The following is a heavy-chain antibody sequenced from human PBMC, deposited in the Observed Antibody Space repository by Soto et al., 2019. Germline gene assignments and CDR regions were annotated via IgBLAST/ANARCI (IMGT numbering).Heavy chain of an antibody. CDR2: IIPIFGTA. J-gene: IGHJ3*02. D-gene: IGHD5-18*01. CDR3: ARDPRATAMVTLDDGFEI. Sequence: SVKVSCKASGGTFSSYAISWVRQAPGEGLEWMGGIIPIFGTANYAQKFQGRVTITADESTSTAYMELNSLRSEDTAVYYCARDPRATAMVTLDDGFEIWGQGKMVXV. CDR1: GGTFSSYA. V-gene: IGHV1-69*13.